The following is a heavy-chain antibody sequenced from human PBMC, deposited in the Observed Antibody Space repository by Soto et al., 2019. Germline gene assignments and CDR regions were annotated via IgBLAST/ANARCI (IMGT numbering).Heavy chain of an antibody. D-gene: IGHD5-18*01. V-gene: IGHV4-30-4*01. CDR2: IYYSGST. CDR3: ARADTAMDRPYYYYYGMDV. J-gene: IGHJ6*02. CDR1: GGSISSGDYY. Sequence: QVQLQESGPGLVKPSQTLSLTCTVSGGSISSGDYYWSWIRQPPGKGLEWIGYIYYSGSTYYNPSLKSQVTISVDTSKNQFSLKLSSVTAADTAVYYCARADTAMDRPYYYYYGMDVWGQGTTVTVSS.